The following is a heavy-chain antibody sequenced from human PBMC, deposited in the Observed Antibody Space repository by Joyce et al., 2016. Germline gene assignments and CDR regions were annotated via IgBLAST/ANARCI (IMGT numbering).Heavy chain of an antibody. Sequence: EVQLVESGGGLVKPGGSLGLSCAASGFTFSCYSMSWVRQAAWKGLWCVSSLSSSSSYIKYTDSVKGRFTITRDNAKNSLYLQMNSLRVEDTAVYYCARSSYTNGIFDYWGQGTLVTVSS. D-gene: IGHD2-8*01. V-gene: IGHV3-21*01. J-gene: IGHJ4*02. CDR3: ARSSYTNGIFDY. CDR2: LSSSSSYI. CDR1: GFTFSCYS.